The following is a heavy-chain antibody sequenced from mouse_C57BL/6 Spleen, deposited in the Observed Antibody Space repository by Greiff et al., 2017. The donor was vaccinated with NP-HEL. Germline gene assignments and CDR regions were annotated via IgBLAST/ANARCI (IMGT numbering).Heavy chain of an antibody. Sequence: VQLVESGAELVKPGASVKMSCKASGYTFTSYWITWVKQRPGQGLEWIGDIYPGSGSTNYNEKFKSKATLTVDTSSSTAYMQLSSLTSEDSAVYYCARGGTDYFDYWGQGTTLTVSS. CDR3: ARGGTDYFDY. D-gene: IGHD4-1*01. CDR1: GYTFTSYW. CDR2: IYPGSGST. V-gene: IGHV1-55*01. J-gene: IGHJ2*01.